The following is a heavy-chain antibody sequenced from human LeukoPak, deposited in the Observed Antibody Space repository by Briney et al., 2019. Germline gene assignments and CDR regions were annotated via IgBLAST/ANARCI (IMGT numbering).Heavy chain of an antibody. CDR3: ARGYYDSRARY. CDR1: GFTVSSNY. CDR2: IYSGGST. D-gene: IGHD3-22*01. V-gene: IGHV3-66*01. Sequence: GGSLRLSCAASGFTVSSNYMSWVRQAPGRGLEWVSVIYSGGSTYYADSVKGGFTISRDNSKNTLYLQMNSLRAEDTAVYYCARGYYDSRARYWGQGTLVTVSS. J-gene: IGHJ4*02.